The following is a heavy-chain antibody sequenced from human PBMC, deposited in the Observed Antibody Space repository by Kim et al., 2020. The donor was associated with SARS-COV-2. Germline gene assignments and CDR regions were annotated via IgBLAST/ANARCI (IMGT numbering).Heavy chain of an antibody. CDR1: EYTFTNYY. CDR3: ARAYISSRNLFES. V-gene: IGHV1-46*01. CDR2: INPSGGST. D-gene: IGHD6-13*01. J-gene: IGHJ4*02. Sequence: ASVKVSCKASEYTFTNYYIHWVRQTPGQGLEWMGIINPSGGSTSYAQKFQGRVTMTRDTSTVTVYMELSSLRFEDTAVYYCARAYISSRNLFESWGQGTLVTVSS.